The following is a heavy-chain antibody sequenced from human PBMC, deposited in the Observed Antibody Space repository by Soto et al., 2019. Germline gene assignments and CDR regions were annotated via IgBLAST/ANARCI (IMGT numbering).Heavy chain of an antibody. J-gene: IGHJ4*02. CDR1: GFTITSSA. CDR3: ATVHNTSRSFDY. D-gene: IGHD1-20*01. Sequence: GSLRLSCAASGFTITSSAMRWVRQAPGKGPEWVSTTGISGRTTYYADSVKGRFTVSRDDSKNTLDLQMSSLRAEDTAVYYCATVHNTSRSFDYWGQGTPVTVSS. V-gene: IGHV3-23*01. CDR2: TGISGRTT.